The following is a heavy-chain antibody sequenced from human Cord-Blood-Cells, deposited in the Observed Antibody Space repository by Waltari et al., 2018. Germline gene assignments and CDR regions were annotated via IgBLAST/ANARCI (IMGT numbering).Heavy chain of an antibody. Sequence: QVQLQESGPGLVKPSETLSPTCTVSGGSLSSYSWSWIRQPPGKGLEWIGYIYYSGSTNYNPSLKSRVTISVDTSKNQFSLKLSSVTAADTAVYYCARFGDYFDYWGQGTLVTVSS. CDR3: ARFGDYFDY. CDR1: GGSLSSYS. D-gene: IGHD3-10*01. V-gene: IGHV4-59*01. CDR2: IYYSGST. J-gene: IGHJ4*02.